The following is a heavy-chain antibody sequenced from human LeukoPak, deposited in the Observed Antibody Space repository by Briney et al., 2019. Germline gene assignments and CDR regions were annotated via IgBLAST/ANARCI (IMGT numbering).Heavy chain of an antibody. J-gene: IGHJ5*02. D-gene: IGHD3-10*01. Sequence: SETLSLTCAVYGGSFSGYYWSWFRQPQGKGLEWIGEINHSGSTNYNPSLKSRVTISVDTSKNQFSLKLSSVTAADTAVYYCARTINVLLWFGESTRVGWFDPWGLGTLVTVTS. V-gene: IGHV4-34*01. CDR2: INHSGST. CDR3: ARTINVLLWFGESTRVGWFDP. CDR1: GGSFSGYY.